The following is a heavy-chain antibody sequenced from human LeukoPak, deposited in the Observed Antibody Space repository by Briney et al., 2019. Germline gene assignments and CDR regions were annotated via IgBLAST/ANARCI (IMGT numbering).Heavy chain of an antibody. CDR3: ARADSGGYYYFDY. CDR1: GFTFSSYS. Sequence: PGGSLRLSCAASGFTFSSYSMNWVRQAPGKGLEWVSSISSSSSYIYYADSVKGRFTISRDNAKNSLYLQMNSLRAEDTAVYYCARADSGGYYYFDYWGQGTLVTVSS. D-gene: IGHD3-22*01. V-gene: IGHV3-21*01. CDR2: ISSSSSYI. J-gene: IGHJ4*02.